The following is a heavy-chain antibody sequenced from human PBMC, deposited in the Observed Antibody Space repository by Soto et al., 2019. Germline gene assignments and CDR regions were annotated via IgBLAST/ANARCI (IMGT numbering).Heavy chain of an antibody. Sequence: EVQLVESGGGLVKPGGSLRVSCTTSGFTFTNAWMSWVRQAPGKGLEWVGRIKSKTDGGTIDYAAPVKGRFTISREDSKNTLYLQMNAVQAEDTAVYYCTTTQGLRPPPTNDYWGPGTLVTVS. V-gene: IGHV3-15*01. CDR2: IKSKTDGGTI. J-gene: IGHJ4*02. CDR1: GFTFTNAW. D-gene: IGHD5-12*01. CDR3: TTTQGLRPPPTNDY.